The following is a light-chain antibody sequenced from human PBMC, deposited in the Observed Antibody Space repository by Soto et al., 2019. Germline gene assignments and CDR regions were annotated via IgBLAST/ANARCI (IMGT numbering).Light chain of an antibody. CDR2: DVS. V-gene: IGLV2-14*01. CDR3: SSYSSSSTSVV. CDR1: SSDIGGYDY. Sequence: QSALTQPASVSGSPGQSITISCTGTSSDIGGYDYVSWYQQHPGKAPKLVIYDVSNRPSGVSNRISGSKSGNTASMTISGLQAEDEADYYCSSYSSSSTSVVFGGGTKLTVL. J-gene: IGLJ2*01.